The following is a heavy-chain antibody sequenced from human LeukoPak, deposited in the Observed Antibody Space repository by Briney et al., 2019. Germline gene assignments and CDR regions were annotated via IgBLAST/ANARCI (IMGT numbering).Heavy chain of an antibody. V-gene: IGHV3-53*01. Sequence: PGGSLRLSCAASGFTLSSNYMIWVRQAPGKGLEWVSVIYSYGTTYYADSVKGRFTISRDDSKNTLYLHMNSLRAEDTAAYYCARAPNWRFDHWGQGTLVTVSS. J-gene: IGHJ4*02. CDR3: ARAPNWRFDH. D-gene: IGHD1-1*01. CDR1: GFTLSSNY. CDR2: IYSYGTT.